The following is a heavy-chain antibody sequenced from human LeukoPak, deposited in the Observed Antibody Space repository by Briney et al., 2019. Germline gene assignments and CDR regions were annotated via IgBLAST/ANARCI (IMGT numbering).Heavy chain of an antibody. CDR1: GYTFTGYY. CDR3: ARESSCDTTSCLAPTAWFDP. J-gene: IGHJ5*02. CDR2: ISPNSGGT. D-gene: IGHD2-2*01. Sequence: ASVKVSCKASGYTFTGYYIHWVRQAPGQGLEWMGWISPNSGGTNYAQKFQGRVTMTRDTSISTAYMELSRLRSDDPAVYYCARESSCDTTSCLAPTAWFDPWGQGTLVTVSS. V-gene: IGHV1-2*02.